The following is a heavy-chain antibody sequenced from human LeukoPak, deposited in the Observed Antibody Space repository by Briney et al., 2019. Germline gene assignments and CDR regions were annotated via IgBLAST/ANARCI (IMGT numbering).Heavy chain of an antibody. J-gene: IGHJ4*02. Sequence: SETLSLTCTVSGGSISSGGYYWSRIRQHPGKGLEWIGYIYYSGSTYYNPSLKSRVTISVDTSKNQFSLKLSSVTAADTAVYYCARASREYSGYTDYWGQGTLVTVSS. CDR2: IYYSGST. CDR1: GGSISSGGYY. CDR3: ARASREYSGYTDY. V-gene: IGHV4-31*03. D-gene: IGHD5-12*01.